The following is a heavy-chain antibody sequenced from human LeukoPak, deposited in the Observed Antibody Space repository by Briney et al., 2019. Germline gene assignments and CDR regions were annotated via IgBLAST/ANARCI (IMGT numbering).Heavy chain of an antibody. J-gene: IGHJ4*02. V-gene: IGHV3-73*01. D-gene: IGHD6-13*01. CDR3: TRHATESGIAAPGDY. CDR1: GFTFSASD. Sequence: GGSLKLSCAASGFTFSASDIHWVRQASGKGLEWVGRIRNKANNYATIYAASVKGRFTLSRDDSKNTAYLQMNSLTTEETAVYCCTRHATESGIAAPGDYWGQGTLVTVSS. CDR2: IRNKANNYAT.